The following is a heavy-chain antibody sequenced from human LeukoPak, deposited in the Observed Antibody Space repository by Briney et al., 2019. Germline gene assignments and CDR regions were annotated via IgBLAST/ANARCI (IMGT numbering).Heavy chain of an antibody. CDR1: GDSIGSYY. Sequence: PSETLSLTCSVSGDSIGSYYWTWIRQSPGKGLEWIGYINYSGNTNYNPSLKSRVTISVDTSKNQFSLRLTSVTAADTAVFYCAREGRQDYVYFDYWGQGSLVTVSS. CDR3: AREGRQDYVYFDY. J-gene: IGHJ4*02. D-gene: IGHD4-17*01. V-gene: IGHV4-59*01. CDR2: INYSGNT.